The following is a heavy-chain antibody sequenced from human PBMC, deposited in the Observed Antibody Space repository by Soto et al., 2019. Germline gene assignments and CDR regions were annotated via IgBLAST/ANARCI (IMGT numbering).Heavy chain of an antibody. V-gene: IGHV3-33*01. Sequence: QVQLVESGGGVVQPGRALRLSCAASGFAFHGYAMHWVRQAPGKGLEWVAIIWYDGSNTYYGDSVKGRFTISRDNSKNTLYLQMTSLRVGDTAVYYCARDLKTRHCDYWGQGILVTVSS. CDR2: IWYDGSNT. CDR1: GFAFHGYA. J-gene: IGHJ4*02. CDR3: ARDLKTRHCDY. D-gene: IGHD4-17*01.